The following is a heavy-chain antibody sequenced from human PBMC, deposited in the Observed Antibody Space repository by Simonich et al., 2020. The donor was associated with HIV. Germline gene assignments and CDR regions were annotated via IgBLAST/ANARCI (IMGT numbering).Heavy chain of an antibody. CDR1: GGSFSTYY. J-gene: IGHJ2*01. V-gene: IGHV4-34*01. CDR2: INHSGST. D-gene: IGHD2-15*01. Sequence: QVQLQQWGAGLLKPSETLSLPCAVYGGSFSTYYWNWIRQSPGKGLEWIGEINHSGSTNYNPSLESRVTISLDTSKNHFSLKLNSVTAADTAVYYCTTSYCSGGTCYWYFDLWGRGTLVTVSS. CDR3: TTSYCSGGTCYWYFDL.